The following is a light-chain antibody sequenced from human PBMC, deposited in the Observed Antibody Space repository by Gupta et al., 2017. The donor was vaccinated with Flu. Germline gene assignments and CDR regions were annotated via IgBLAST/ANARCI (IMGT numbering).Light chain of an antibody. J-gene: IGLJ1*01. V-gene: IGLV2-8*01. Sequence: QSALTQPPSASGSPGQSVTISCTGTSSDVGDYEYVSWYQQHPGKAPKVLIYEVSKRPSGVPDRFSGSKSGNTASLTVSGLQAEDEADYYCSSYAGSNTPYVFGTGTKVTVL. CDR3: SSYAGSNTPYV. CDR1: SSDVGDYEY. CDR2: EVS.